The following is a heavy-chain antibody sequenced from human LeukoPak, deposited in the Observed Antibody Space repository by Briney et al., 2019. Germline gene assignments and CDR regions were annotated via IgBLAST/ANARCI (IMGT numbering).Heavy chain of an antibody. CDR3: ARRIAVAGTDSGAFDI. Sequence: SETLSLTCAVSGGSISSSNWWSWVRQPPGKGLEWIGEIYHSGSTNYNPSLKSRVTISVDKSKNQFSLKLSSVTAADTAVYYCARRIAVAGTDSGAFDIWGQGTMVTVSS. CDR1: GGSISSSNW. CDR2: IYHSGST. J-gene: IGHJ3*02. V-gene: IGHV4-4*02. D-gene: IGHD6-19*01.